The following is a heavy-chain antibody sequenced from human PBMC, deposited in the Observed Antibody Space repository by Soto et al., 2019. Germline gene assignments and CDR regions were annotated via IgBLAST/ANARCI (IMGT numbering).Heavy chain of an antibody. Sequence: SETLSLTCTVSVGSVSSYYWSWIRQPPGKGLEWIGYIYYIGSTNYNPPLKGRVTLSIDTSENQFSLKLSSVTAADTAVYYCARTPGSSYIDHWGQGTLVTVSS. J-gene: IGHJ4*02. CDR1: VGSVSSYY. CDR3: ARTPGSSYIDH. CDR2: IYYIGST. D-gene: IGHD6-13*01. V-gene: IGHV4-59*02.